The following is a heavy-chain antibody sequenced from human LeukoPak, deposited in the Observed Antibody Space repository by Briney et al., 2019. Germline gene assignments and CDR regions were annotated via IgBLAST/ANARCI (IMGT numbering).Heavy chain of an antibody. CDR3: ARSYSYGYYYYYGMDV. CDR1: GGSISSYY. Sequence: SETLSLTCTVSGGSISSYYWSWIRQPPGKGLEWIGYIYYSGSTNYNPSLKSRVTISVDTSKNQFSLKLSSVTAADTAVYYCARSYSYGYYYYYGMDVWGQGTTVTVSS. J-gene: IGHJ6*02. CDR2: IYYSGST. D-gene: IGHD5-18*01. V-gene: IGHV4-59*01.